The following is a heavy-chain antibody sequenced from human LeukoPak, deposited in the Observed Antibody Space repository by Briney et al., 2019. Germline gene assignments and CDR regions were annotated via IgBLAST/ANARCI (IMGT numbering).Heavy chain of an antibody. Sequence: ASVKVSCKASGYTFTGYYMHWVRQAPGQGLEWMGWINPNSGGTNYAQKFQGRVTMTRDTSISTAYMELSRLRSDDTAVYYCARDSDYDFWSGGRGNFDYWGQGTLVTVSS. V-gene: IGHV1-2*02. D-gene: IGHD3-3*01. CDR1: GYTFTGYY. CDR2: INPNSGGT. CDR3: ARDSDYDFWSGGRGNFDY. J-gene: IGHJ4*02.